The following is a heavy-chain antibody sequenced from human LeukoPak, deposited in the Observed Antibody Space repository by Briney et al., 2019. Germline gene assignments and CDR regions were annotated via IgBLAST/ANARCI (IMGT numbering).Heavy chain of an antibody. D-gene: IGHD5-24*01. J-gene: IGHJ4*02. V-gene: IGHV3-23*01. CDR2: ISGSGGST. CDR3: ARGEMVLTFFDY. CDR1: GFTFSSYA. Sequence: GGSLRLSCAASGFTFSSYAMSWVRQAPGKGLEWASAISGSGGSTYYADSVKGRFTISRDNSKNTLYLQMNSLRAEDTAVYYCARGEMVLTFFDYWGQGTLVTVSS.